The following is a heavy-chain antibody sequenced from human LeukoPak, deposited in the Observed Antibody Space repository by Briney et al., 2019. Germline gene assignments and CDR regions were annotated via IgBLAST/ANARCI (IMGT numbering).Heavy chain of an antibody. V-gene: IGHV4-30-2*01. CDR1: GGSISSGGYS. D-gene: IGHD6-13*01. J-gene: IGHJ5*02. Sequence: SETLSLTCAVSGGSISSGGYSWSWIRQPPGKGLEWIGYIYHSGSTYYNPSLKSRVTISVDRSKNQFSLKLSSVTAADTAVYYCARDFSSAAAGPWGWFDPWGQGTLVTVSS. CDR3: ARDFSSAAAGPWGWFDP. CDR2: IYHSGST.